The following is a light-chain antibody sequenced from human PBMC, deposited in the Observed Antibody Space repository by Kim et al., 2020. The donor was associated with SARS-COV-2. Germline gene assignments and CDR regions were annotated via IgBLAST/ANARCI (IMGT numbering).Light chain of an antibody. CDR2: KAS. Sequence: ASVGDRVTITCRATESIGDWLAWYQQKPGKPPNLMIYKASNLESGVPSRFSGSGSGTEFTLTINSLQPEDFATYYCQQYHSHSYAFGQGTKLEIK. J-gene: IGKJ2*01. V-gene: IGKV1-5*03. CDR3: QQYHSHSYA. CDR1: ESIGDW.